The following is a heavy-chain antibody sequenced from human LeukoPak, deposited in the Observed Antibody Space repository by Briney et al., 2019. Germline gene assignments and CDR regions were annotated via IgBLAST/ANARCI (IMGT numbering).Heavy chain of an antibody. Sequence: GGSLRLSCAASGFTFSSYAMHWVRQAPGKGLEWVAVISYDGSNKYYADSVKGRFTISRDNSKNTLYLQMNSLRAEDTAVYYCARGGKDGCNHGQFDYWGQGTLVTVSS. J-gene: IGHJ4*02. D-gene: IGHD5-24*01. CDR1: GFTFSSYA. CDR2: ISYDGSNK. V-gene: IGHV3-30*04. CDR3: ARGGKDGCNHGQFDY.